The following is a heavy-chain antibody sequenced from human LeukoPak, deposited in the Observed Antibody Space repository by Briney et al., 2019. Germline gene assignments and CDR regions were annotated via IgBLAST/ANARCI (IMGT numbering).Heavy chain of an antibody. D-gene: IGHD3-22*01. J-gene: IGHJ4*02. CDR2: IIPIFGTA. CDR1: GGTFSSYA. V-gene: IGHV1-69*05. Sequence: AASVKVSCKASGGTFSSYAISWVRQAPGQGLEWMGGIIPIFGTANYAQKFRGRVTITTDESTSTAYMELSSLRSEDTAVYYCATKGYDSSGYYFDYWGQGTLVTVSS. CDR3: ATKGYDSSGYYFDY.